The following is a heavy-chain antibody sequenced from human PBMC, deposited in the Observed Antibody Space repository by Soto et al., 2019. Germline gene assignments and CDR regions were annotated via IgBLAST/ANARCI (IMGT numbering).Heavy chain of an antibody. Sequence: TLSLTCTVSGASISSGRSYWSWIRQHPGKGLEWLALIYWHDDKRYSPSLKSRLTITKDTSKNQVVLTMTNMDPVDTATYYCTHRGGATVGLYYFDYWGQGALVTVSS. CDR3: THRGGATVGLYYFDY. V-gene: IGHV2-5*08. J-gene: IGHJ4*02. CDR2: IYWHDDK. CDR1: GASISSGRSY. D-gene: IGHD3-16*01.